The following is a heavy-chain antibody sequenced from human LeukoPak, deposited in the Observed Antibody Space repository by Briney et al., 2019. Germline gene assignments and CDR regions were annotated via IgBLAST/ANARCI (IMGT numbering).Heavy chain of an antibody. V-gene: IGHV3-23*01. CDR1: GFTFSSYA. CDR2: ISGSGGST. CDR3: AKDRGKWFGESTPVNWFDP. Sequence: GGSLRLFCAASGFTFSSYAMSWVRQAPGKGLEWVSAISGSGGSTYYADSVKGRFTISRDNSKNTLYLQMNSLRAEDTAVYYCAKDRGKWFGESTPVNWFDPWGQGTLVTVSS. J-gene: IGHJ5*02. D-gene: IGHD3-10*01.